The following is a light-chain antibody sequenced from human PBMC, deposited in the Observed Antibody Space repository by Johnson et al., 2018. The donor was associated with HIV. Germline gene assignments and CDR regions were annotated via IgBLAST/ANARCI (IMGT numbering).Light chain of an antibody. CDR2: ENK. CDR3: GTWASSLGACA. CDR1: SSNIGKNY. V-gene: IGLV1-51*02. Sequence: QSVLTQPPSVSAAPGQMVSISCSGSSSNIGKNYVSWYQQLPGTAPKLLIHENKKRPSGIPDRFSGSKSGTSATLDITDLQTGDESDYSYGTWASSLGACALVTGTTVTVL. J-gene: IGLJ1*01.